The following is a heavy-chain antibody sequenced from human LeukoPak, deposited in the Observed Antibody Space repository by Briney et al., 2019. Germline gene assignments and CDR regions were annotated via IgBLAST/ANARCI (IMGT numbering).Heavy chain of an antibody. J-gene: IGHJ5*02. Sequence: SETLSLTCTVSGGSISSYYWSWIRQPPGKGLEWIGYIYYSGSTNYNPSLKSRVTISVDTSKNQFSLKLSSVTAADTAVYYCARGGGDKNWFDPWGQGTLVTVSS. CDR2: IYYSGST. CDR1: GGSISSYY. D-gene: IGHD4-23*01. V-gene: IGHV4-59*01. CDR3: ARGGGDKNWFDP.